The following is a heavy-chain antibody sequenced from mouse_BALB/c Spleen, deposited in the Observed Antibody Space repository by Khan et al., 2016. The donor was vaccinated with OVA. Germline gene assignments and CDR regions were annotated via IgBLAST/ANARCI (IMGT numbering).Heavy chain of an antibody. CDR3: APVGTYYVAFGY. D-gene: IGHD1-1*01. CDR2: IYPFTDDT. J-gene: IGHJ3*01. CDR1: GYTFTSYV. V-gene: IGHV1S136*01. Sequence: EVQLVESGPELVKPGASVKLSCKASGYTFTSYVMHWVKQKPVLGLEWIGSIYPFTDDTKYPDKFKGTATLTSDSSSSTAYMELSSLTSEDSAVYHGAPVGTYYVAFGYRGQGTLVTVPA.